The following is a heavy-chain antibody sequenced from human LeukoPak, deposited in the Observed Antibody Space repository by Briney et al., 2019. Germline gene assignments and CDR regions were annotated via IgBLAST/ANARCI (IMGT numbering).Heavy chain of an antibody. J-gene: IGHJ6*03. CDR3: ASLPPYQLLTYHMDV. Sequence: PGGSLRLSCAASGFTFSTYGMNWVRQAPGKGLEWVTSIRYEGSNKYYANSVKGRFTISRDNSKNTLYLQMNSLRAEDTAVYYCASLPPYQLLTYHMDVWGKGTTVTVSS. CDR2: IRYEGSNK. CDR1: GFTFSTYG. D-gene: IGHD2-2*01. V-gene: IGHV3-30*02.